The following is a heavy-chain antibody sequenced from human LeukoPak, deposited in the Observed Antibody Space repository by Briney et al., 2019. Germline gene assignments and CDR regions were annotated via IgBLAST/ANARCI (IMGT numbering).Heavy chain of an antibody. CDR2: IKSKRDGGTT. Sequence: GGSLRLSCASSGITFSTYSMNWVRQAPGKGLEWIGRIKSKRDGGTTDYAAPVQGRFAMSRDDSQNTVYLQMNSLKTADTAVYYCTTDGGIGPSPIFDYWGQGTLLTVSS. CDR1: GITFSTYS. J-gene: IGHJ4*02. D-gene: IGHD6-13*01. CDR3: TTDGGIGPSPIFDY. V-gene: IGHV3-15*01.